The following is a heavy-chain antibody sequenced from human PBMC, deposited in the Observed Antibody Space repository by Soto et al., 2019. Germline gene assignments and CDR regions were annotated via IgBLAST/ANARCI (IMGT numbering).Heavy chain of an antibody. Sequence: QVQLVQSGAEVKKPGSSVKVSCKASGGTFSSYTISWVRQAPGQGLEWMGRIIPILGIANYAQKFQRRDTITADKSTSTGYMELSSLRSEGTAVYYCAIDRSIAAARMYFDYWCQGTLVTVSS. D-gene: IGHD6-13*01. V-gene: IGHV1-69*08. CDR3: AIDRSIAAARMYFDY. CDR2: IIPILGIA. J-gene: IGHJ4*02. CDR1: GGTFSSYT.